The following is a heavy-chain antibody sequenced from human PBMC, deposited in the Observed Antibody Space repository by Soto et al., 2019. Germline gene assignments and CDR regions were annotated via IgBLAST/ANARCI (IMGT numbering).Heavy chain of an antibody. D-gene: IGHD6-13*01. CDR1: TFIFTNYA. V-gene: IGHV3-23*01. CDR3: ATISDRGIAAALDF. CDR2: ISGSGGTT. J-gene: IGHJ4*02. Sequence: GGSLRLSCAASTFIFTNYAMSWVRQAPGEGLEWVSAISGSGGTTYYAESVKGHFSISRDNSKNTLYLHLNSLRVEDTAIYYCATISDRGIAAALDFWGQGTLVTVSS.